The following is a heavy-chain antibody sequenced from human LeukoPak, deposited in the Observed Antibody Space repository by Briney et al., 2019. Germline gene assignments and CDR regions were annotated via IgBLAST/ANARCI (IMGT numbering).Heavy chain of an antibody. J-gene: IGHJ3*02. CDR3: ARGEMITFGGVIVISTFDI. V-gene: IGHV4-59*12. CDR2: IYYSGST. Sequence: SETLSLTCTVSGGSISSYYWSWIRQPPGKGLEWIGYIYYSGSTNYNPSLKSRVTISVDRSKNQFSLKLSFVTAADTAVYYCARGEMITFGGVIVISTFDIWGQGTMVTVS. D-gene: IGHD3-16*02. CDR1: GGSISSYY.